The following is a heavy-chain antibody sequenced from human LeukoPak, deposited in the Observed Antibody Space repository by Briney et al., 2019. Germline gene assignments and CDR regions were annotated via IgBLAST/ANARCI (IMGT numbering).Heavy chain of an antibody. D-gene: IGHD4-17*01. CDR1: GFTFSNYA. CDR3: AKDLYDHGDYRFLDS. CDR2: ISGSGDRT. Sequence: PGGSLRLSCAASGFTFSNYALTWVRQAPGKGLEWVSTISGSGDRTYYSDSVKGRFTISRDNAKDTLFLQMSSLRAEDTAFYYCAKDLYDHGDYRFLDSWGQGTLVTVSS. J-gene: IGHJ5*01. V-gene: IGHV3-23*01.